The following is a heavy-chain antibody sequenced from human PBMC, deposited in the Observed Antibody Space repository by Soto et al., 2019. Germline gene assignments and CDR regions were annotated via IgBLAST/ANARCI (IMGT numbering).Heavy chain of an antibody. Sequence: PGGSLRLSCAASGFTFSSYAMSWVRQAPGKGLEWVSAISGSGGSTYYADSVKGRFTISRDNSKNTLYLQMNSLRAEDTAVYYCAKKSRVGYCSSTSCYFVYWGQGTLVTVSS. V-gene: IGHV3-23*01. CDR2: ISGSGGST. J-gene: IGHJ4*02. D-gene: IGHD2-2*01. CDR1: GFTFSSYA. CDR3: AKKSRVGYCSSTSCYFVY.